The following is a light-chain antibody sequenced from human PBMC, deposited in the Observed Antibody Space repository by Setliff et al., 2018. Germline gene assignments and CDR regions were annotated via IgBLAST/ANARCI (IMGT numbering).Light chain of an antibody. CDR2: GVF. CDR1: YSDIGGHDR. Sequence: QSVLTQPPSVSGSPGQSVTISCTGTYSDIGGHDRVSWYQQPPGAAPKLIIYGVFHRPSGVPGRFSGSKSGTTASLTISGLQAEYEADYFCGSFSSTTTFYVFGPGTKVTVL. V-gene: IGLV2-18*02. J-gene: IGLJ1*01. CDR3: GSFSSTTTFYV.